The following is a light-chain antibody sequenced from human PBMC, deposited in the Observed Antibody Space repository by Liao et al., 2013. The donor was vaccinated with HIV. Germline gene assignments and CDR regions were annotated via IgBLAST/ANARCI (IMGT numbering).Light chain of an antibody. CDR1: KLGDRD. CDR2: QDT. V-gene: IGLV3-1*01. Sequence: SYELTQSPSVSVSPGQTASIPCSGDKLGDRDASWYQQKPGQSPILVIYQDTKRPTGIPERFSGSTSGNTATLTISGTQAIDEADYYCQTWDSTSYVFGTGTKVIVL. J-gene: IGLJ1*01. CDR3: QTWDSTSYV.